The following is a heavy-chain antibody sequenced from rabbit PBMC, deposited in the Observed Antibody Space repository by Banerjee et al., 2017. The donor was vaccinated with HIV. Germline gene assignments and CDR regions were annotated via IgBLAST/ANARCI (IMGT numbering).Heavy chain of an antibody. J-gene: IGHJ4*01. Sequence: QEQLKETGGGLVQPGGSLTLSCTASGFSYMCWVRQAPGKGLEWIGCIYSSSGNTVYATWAKGRFTISRTSSTTVALQMTSLTAADTATYFCARDLAGVIGWNFDLWGQGTLVTVS. CDR1: GFSY. CDR2: IYSSSGNT. V-gene: IGHV1S45*01. CDR3: ARDLAGVIGWNFDL. D-gene: IGHD4-1*01.